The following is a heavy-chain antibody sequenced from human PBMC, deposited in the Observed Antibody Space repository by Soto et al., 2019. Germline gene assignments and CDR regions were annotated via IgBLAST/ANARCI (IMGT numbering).Heavy chain of an antibody. CDR2: ISYDGSNK. D-gene: IGHD3-3*01. Sequence: QVQLVESGGGVVQPGRSLRLSCAASGFTFSSYAMHWVRQAPGKGLEWVAVISYDGSNKYYADSVKGRFTISRDNSKNTLYLQMNSLRAEDTAVYYCARDGLDEFWRTRGGMDVWGQGTTVTVSS. CDR1: GFTFSSYA. V-gene: IGHV3-30-3*01. CDR3: ARDGLDEFWRTRGGMDV. J-gene: IGHJ6*02.